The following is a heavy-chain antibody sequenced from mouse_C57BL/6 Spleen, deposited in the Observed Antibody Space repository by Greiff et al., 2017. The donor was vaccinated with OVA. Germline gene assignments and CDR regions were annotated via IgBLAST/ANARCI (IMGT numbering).Heavy chain of an antibody. J-gene: IGHJ4*01. V-gene: IGHV1-52*01. CDR1: GYTFTSYW. CDR2: IDPSDSET. Sequence: QVQLQQPGAELVRPGSSVKLSCKASGYTFTSYWMHWVKQRPIQGLEWIGNIDPSDSETHYNQKFKDKATLTVDKSSSPAYMQLSSLTSEDSAVYYCARSGTTGVYYAMDYWGQGTSVTVSS. D-gene: IGHD2-12*01. CDR3: ARSGTTGVYYAMDY.